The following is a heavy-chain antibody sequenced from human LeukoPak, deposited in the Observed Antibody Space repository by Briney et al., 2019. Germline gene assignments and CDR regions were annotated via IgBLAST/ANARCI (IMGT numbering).Heavy chain of an antibody. CDR2: INSDGSWT. CDR3: ARGPNSNWSGLDF. Sequence: GGSLRLSCAASGNYLMHWVRQAPGKGLVWVSHINSDGSWTSYADSVKGRFTISRDNAKNTLYLQVNNLRAEDTAVYYCARGPNSNWSGLDFWGQGTLLTVSS. V-gene: IGHV3-74*01. CDR1: GNYL. D-gene: IGHD6-6*01. J-gene: IGHJ4*02.